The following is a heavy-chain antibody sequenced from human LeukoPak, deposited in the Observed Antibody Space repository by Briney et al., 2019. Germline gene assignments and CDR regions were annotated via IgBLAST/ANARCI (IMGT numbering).Heavy chain of an antibody. Sequence: PGRSLRLSCAASGFTFSSYGMHWVRQAPGKGLEWVAVISYDGSIKYYADSVKGRFTISRDNSKNTLYLQMNSLRAEDTAVYYCAKDQYSSGWYSDYWGQGTLVTVSS. CDR3: AKDQYSSGWYSDY. CDR1: GFTFSSYG. J-gene: IGHJ4*02. CDR2: ISYDGSIK. V-gene: IGHV3-30*18. D-gene: IGHD6-19*01.